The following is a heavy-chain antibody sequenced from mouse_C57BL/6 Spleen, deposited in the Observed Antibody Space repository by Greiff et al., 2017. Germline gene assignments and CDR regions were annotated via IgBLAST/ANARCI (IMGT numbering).Heavy chain of an antibody. CDR2: IYPGDGDT. V-gene: IGHV1-82*01. Sequence: VQLQQSGPELVKPGASVQISCKASGYAFRSSWMKWVKQRPGKGLEWIGRIYPGDGDTNYNGKFKGKATLTADKSSSTAYMQLSSLTSEDSAVYFCARWVGDYWGQGASVTVSS. D-gene: IGHD1-1*02. CDR1: GYAFRSSW. J-gene: IGHJ4*01. CDR3: ARWVGDY.